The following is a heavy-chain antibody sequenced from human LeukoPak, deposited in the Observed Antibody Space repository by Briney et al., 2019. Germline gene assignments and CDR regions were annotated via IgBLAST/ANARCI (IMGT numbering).Heavy chain of an antibody. J-gene: IGHJ4*02. CDR2: ISYDGSNK. V-gene: IGHV3-30-3*01. D-gene: IGHD3-10*01. CDR3: VRDPNYYGSLPLDY. Sequence: GGSLRLSCAASGFTFSSYAMHWVRQAPGKGLEWVAVISYDGSNKYYADSVKGRFTISRDNSKNTLYLQMNSLRAEDTAVYYCVRDPNYYGSLPLDYWGQGTLVTVSS. CDR1: GFTFSSYA.